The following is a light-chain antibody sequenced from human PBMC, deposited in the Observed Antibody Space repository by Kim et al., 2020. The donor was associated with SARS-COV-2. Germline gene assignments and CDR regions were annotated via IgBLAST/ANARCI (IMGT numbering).Light chain of an antibody. CDR3: QTWDTGIRV. CDR1: SGHSTYA. CDR2: VESDGSL. J-gene: IGLJ3*02. Sequence: QSPSASASLGASVKLTCTLSSGHSTYAIAWHQQQPEKGPRYLMKVESDGSLTKGDGVPDRFSGSSSGAERYLSISSLQPEDEADYYCQTWDTGIRVFGGGTQLTVL. V-gene: IGLV4-69*01.